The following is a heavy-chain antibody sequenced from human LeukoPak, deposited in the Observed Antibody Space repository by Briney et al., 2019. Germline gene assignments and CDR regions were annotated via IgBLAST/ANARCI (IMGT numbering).Heavy chain of an antibody. J-gene: IGHJ2*01. CDR2: ISGNGGST. CDR1: GFTFSSYA. V-gene: IGHV3-64*01. Sequence: GGSLRLSCAASGFTFSSYAMHWVRQAPGKGLEYVSAISGNGGSTYYANSVKGRFTISRDNSKNTLYLQMNSLRAEDTAVYYCAKDTAPASPWYFDLWGRGTLVTVSS. CDR3: AKDTAPASPWYFDL.